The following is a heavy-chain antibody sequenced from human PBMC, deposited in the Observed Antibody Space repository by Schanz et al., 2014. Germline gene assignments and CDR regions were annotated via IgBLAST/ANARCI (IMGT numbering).Heavy chain of an antibody. CDR1: AFIFRSYS. CDR3: ARDSGSHYLVDY. J-gene: IGHJ4*02. CDR2: ISRSSSTI. D-gene: IGHD1-26*01. V-gene: IGHV3-48*01. Sequence: EVQLVESGGGLVQPGGSLRLSCAASAFIFRSYSMHWVRQAPGKGLEGVSYISRSSSTIYYADSVRGRFTISRDNAKNSLYLQMISLRAEDTAVYYGARDSGSHYLVDYWGQGTLVTVSS.